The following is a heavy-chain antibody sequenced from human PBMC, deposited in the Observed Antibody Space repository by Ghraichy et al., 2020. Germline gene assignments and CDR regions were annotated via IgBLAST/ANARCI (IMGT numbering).Heavy chain of an antibody. CDR1: GGSISSSSNY. CDR3: ARRGTGGAYFDY. V-gene: IGHV4-39*01. J-gene: IGHJ4*02. Sequence: LSLTCTVSGGSISSSSNYWGWIRQPPGKGLEWIGSIYYNGNTYYNPSLESRVTMSEDKSKNQFSLRLSSVTAADTAVYYCARRGTGGAYFDYWGQGTLVTVSS. CDR2: IYYNGNT. D-gene: IGHD7-27*01.